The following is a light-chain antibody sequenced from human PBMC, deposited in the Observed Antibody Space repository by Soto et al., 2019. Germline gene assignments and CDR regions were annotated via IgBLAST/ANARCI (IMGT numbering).Light chain of an antibody. CDR3: QQRSNWPT. Sequence: EIVLTQSPATLSLSPGERATLSCRASQSVSSYLAWYQQKPGQAPRLLIYDASNRATGIPARFSGSGSGKDFTLTISSLEPEDFAVYYCQQRSNWPTLGQGTRLEIK. J-gene: IGKJ5*01. CDR2: DAS. V-gene: IGKV3-11*01. CDR1: QSVSSY.